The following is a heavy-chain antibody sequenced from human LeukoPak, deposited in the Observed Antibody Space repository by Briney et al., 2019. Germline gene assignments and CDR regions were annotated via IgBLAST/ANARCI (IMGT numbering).Heavy chain of an antibody. CDR1: GYTFINYY. CDR2: INPSGGSA. Sequence: ASVKVSCKASGYTFINYYLHWVRQAPGQGPDWVGIINPSGGSATYAQKFQGRVTMTRDTSTSTVHMELSSLRSEDTAVYYCTRNGWVGAPQLGAFDIWGQGTMVTVSS. J-gene: IGHJ3*02. CDR3: TRNGWVGAPQLGAFDI. D-gene: IGHD1-26*01. V-gene: IGHV1-46*01.